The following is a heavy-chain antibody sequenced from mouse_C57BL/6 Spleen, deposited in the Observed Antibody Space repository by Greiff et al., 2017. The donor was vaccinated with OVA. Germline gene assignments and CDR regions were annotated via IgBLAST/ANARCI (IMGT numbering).Heavy chain of an antibody. CDR1: GYTFTSYW. CDR2: IDPSDRYT. J-gene: IGHJ3*01. CDR3: ERRVYYGNYEGFAY. Sequence: QVQLQQPGAELVKPGASVKLSCKASGYTFTSYWMQWVKQRPGQGLEWIGAIDPSDRYTNYNQKFKGKATLTVDTSSSTADMQLSSLTSEDSAVYYCERRVYYGNYEGFAYWGQGTLVTVSA. D-gene: IGHD2-1*01. V-gene: IGHV1-50*01.